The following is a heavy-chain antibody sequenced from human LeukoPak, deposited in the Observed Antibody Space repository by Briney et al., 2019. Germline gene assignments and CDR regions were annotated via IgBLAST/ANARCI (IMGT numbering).Heavy chain of an antibody. CDR3: ARRRGYCSSTSCLNWFDP. D-gene: IGHD2-2*01. V-gene: IGHV4-39*07. CDR1: GGSISSSSHY. Sequence: SETLSLTCSVSGGSISSSSHYWDWIRQPPGEGLEWIGSIYYSGSTYYNPSLKSRVTISVDTSKNQFSLKLISVTAADTAAYYCARRRGYCSSTSCLNWFDPWGQGTLVTVSS. CDR2: IYYSGST. J-gene: IGHJ5*02.